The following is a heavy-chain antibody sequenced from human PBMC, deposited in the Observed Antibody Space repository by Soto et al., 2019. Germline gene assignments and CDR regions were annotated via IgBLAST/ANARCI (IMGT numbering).Heavy chain of an antibody. CDR2: IYYSGST. V-gene: IGHV4-59*01. J-gene: IGHJ4*02. D-gene: IGHD2-2*02. CDR3: ARGLGYCSSTSCYTFDY. Sequence: SETLSLTCTVSGGSISSYYWSWIRQPPGKGLEWIGYIYYSGSTNYNPSLKSRVTISVDTSKNQFSLKLSSVTAADTAVYYCARGLGYCSSTSCYTFDYWGQGTLVTVSS. CDR1: GGSISSYY.